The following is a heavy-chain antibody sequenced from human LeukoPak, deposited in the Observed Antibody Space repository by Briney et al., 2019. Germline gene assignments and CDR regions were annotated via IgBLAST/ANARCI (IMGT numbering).Heavy chain of an antibody. J-gene: IGHJ4*02. CDR2: IGYDGSNK. D-gene: IGHD3-22*01. CDR1: GFTFSSYG. CDR3: AKDGYHDPVGDY. Sequence: GGSLRLSCATSGFTFSSYGMHWVRQAPGKGLEWVAFIGYDGSNKYYADSVKGRFTISRDNSKNTLYLQMNSLRAEDTAVYYCAKDGYHDPVGDYWGQGTLVTVSS. V-gene: IGHV3-30*02.